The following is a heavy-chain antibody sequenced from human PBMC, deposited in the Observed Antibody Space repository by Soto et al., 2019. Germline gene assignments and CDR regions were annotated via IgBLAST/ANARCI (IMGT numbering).Heavy chain of an antibody. D-gene: IGHD3-10*01. Sequence: EVQLLESGGGLVQPGGSLRLSCAASGFTFNNYAMTWVRQAPGKGLEWVSAISGGGDTTSYADSVKGRFTVSRDGSKNTLYMRMSSLRAEDTALYYCARRRGGSGSLTPRVDFWGKGTLVTVSS. V-gene: IGHV3-23*01. J-gene: IGHJ4*02. CDR3: ARRRGGSGSLTPRVDF. CDR2: ISGGGDTT. CDR1: GFTFNNYA.